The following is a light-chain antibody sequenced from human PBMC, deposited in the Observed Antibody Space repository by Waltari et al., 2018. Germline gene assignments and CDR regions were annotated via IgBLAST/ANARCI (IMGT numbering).Light chain of an antibody. Sequence: DIVMTQSPECLGVSLGERATINCKSSQDVTNSLSWYKQHPGQPPELLIYWASTRESGVPDRFSGSGFGTDFTLTIRSLQAEDVAVYYCLQHYTTPFTFGPGTRVDI. CDR1: QDVTNS. CDR2: WAS. J-gene: IGKJ3*01. CDR3: LQHYTTPFT. V-gene: IGKV4-1*01.